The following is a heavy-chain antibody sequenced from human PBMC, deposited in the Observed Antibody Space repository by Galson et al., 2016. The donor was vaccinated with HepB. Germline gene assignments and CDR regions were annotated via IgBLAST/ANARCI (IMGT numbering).Heavy chain of an antibody. Sequence: SVKVSCKASGCTFANYGISWVRQAPGQGLEWMGWISGYNGNTKYAQKLQDRVTMTTDTSTSTVYMELRSLRSDDTAVYFCARDITAGDYWGQGTLVTVSS. CDR1: GCTFANYG. CDR2: ISGYNGNT. V-gene: IGHV1-18*01. D-gene: IGHD1-20*01. CDR3: ARDITAGDY. J-gene: IGHJ4*02.